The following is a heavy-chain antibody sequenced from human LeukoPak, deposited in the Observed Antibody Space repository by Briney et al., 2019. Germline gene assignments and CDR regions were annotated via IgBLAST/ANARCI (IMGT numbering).Heavy chain of an antibody. CDR3: ARDRWNWGSTIDAFDI. V-gene: IGHV3-21*01. J-gene: IGHJ3*02. Sequence: GGSLRLSCAASGINFSDYGMNWVRQAPGKGLEWVASISGTSTFIYYADSVKGRFTVSRDNGKNSLFLQMSSLRAEDTAVYYCARDRWNWGSTIDAFDIWGQGTMVTVSS. D-gene: IGHD7-27*01. CDR2: ISGTSTFI. CDR1: GINFSDYG.